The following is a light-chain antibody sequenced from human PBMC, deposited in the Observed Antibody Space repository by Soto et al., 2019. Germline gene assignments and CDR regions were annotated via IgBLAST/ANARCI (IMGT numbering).Light chain of an antibody. CDR2: TAS. V-gene: IGKV1-9*01. Sequence: DVQLTQSPSFLSASVGDRFTITCRASQGISNYLAWYQQKPGKAPNLLIHTASSLQTGVPSRFSGSGSGTEFTLTISSLQPEDFATYYCQQRHMWPITFGQGTRLEIK. CDR1: QGISNY. CDR3: QQRHMWPIT. J-gene: IGKJ5*01.